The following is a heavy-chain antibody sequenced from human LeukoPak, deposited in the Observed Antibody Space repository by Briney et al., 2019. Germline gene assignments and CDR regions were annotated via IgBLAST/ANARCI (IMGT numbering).Heavy chain of an antibody. CDR2: IYYSGST. V-gene: IGHV4-59*08. J-gene: IGHJ5*02. CDR3: ARQGDGFDNWFDP. Sequence: SETLSLTCTVSGGSISSYYWSWIRQPPGKGLEWIGYIYYSGSTNYNPSLKSPVTISVDTSKNQFSLKLSSVTAADTAVYYCARQGDGFDNWFDPWGQGTLVTVSS. D-gene: IGHD5-24*01. CDR1: GGSISSYY.